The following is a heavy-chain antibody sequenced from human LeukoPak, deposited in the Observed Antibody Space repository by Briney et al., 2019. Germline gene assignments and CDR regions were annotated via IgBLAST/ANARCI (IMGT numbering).Heavy chain of an antibody. CDR3: ARKHTSGWVNWFDP. Sequence: SQTLSLTCTVSGGSISSGSYYWSWIRQPAGKGLEWIGRIHTSGSTNYNPSLKSRVTISIDTSKNQFSLRLSSVTAADTAVYYCARKHTSGWVNWFDPWGQGTLVTVSS. V-gene: IGHV4-61*02. CDR2: IHTSGST. CDR1: GGSISSGSYY. D-gene: IGHD6-19*01. J-gene: IGHJ5*02.